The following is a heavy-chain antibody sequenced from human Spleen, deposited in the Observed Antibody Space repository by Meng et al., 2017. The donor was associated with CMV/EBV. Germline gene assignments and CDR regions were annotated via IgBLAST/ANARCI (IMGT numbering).Heavy chain of an antibody. Sequence: GESLKISCAASGFTFSSSSMNWVRQAPGKGLEWVSSISSSSNYKYYADSVKGRFTISRDNSKNTLHLQMNSLRVEDTALYYCVRGGGSSWGQGTLVTVSS. J-gene: IGHJ4*02. CDR3: VRGGGSS. CDR2: ISSSSNYK. CDR1: GFTFSSSS. V-gene: IGHV3-21*01.